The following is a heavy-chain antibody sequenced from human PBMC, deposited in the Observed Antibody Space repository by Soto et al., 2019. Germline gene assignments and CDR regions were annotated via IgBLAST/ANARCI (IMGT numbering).Heavy chain of an antibody. J-gene: IGHJ5*02. CDR1: GGTFSSYA. CDR3: ARALVLGYCSGGSCFDNWFDT. V-gene: IGHV1-69*13. Sequence: SVKVSCKASGGTFSSYAISWVRQAPGQGLEWMGGIIPIFGTANYAQKFQGRVTITADESTSTAYMELSSLRSEDTAVYYCARALVLGYCSGGSCFDNWFDTWGQGTLVTVSS. CDR2: IIPIFGTA. D-gene: IGHD2-15*01.